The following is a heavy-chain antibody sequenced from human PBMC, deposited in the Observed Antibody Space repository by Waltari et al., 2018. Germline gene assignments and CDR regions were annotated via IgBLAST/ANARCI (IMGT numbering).Heavy chain of an antibody. J-gene: IGHJ4*02. V-gene: IGHV3-74*01. CDR3: FYYDS. CDR2: INGDGSSI. Sequence: EVRLVEAGGNIVQPGGSLRLTCAASGFSFSYYWMHWVRQVPGEGLVWVSRINGDGSSIRYSDSVKGRFTISRDNTRNTLYLQICARKGGRGYTYGPFYYDSWGQGTQVTVSS. D-gene: IGHD5-18*01. CDR1: GFSFSYYW.